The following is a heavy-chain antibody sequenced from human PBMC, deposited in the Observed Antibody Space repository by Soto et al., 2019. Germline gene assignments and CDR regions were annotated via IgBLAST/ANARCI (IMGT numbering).Heavy chain of an antibody. J-gene: IGHJ4*02. CDR1: GYAFTTYG. Sequence: QVHLVQSGAEVKKPGASVKVSCKGSGYAFTTYGITWVRQAPGQGLEWMGWISAHNGNTNHAQKLQGTVTVTRDTSTSTAYMEQRSLRSDDTAVYYCARGRYGDYWGQGALVTVSS. V-gene: IGHV1-18*01. CDR2: ISAHNGNT. CDR3: ARGRYGDY. D-gene: IGHD1-1*01.